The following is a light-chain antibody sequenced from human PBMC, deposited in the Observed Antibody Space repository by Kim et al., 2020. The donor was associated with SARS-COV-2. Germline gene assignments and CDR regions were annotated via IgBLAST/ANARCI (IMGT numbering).Light chain of an antibody. CDR3: QQYGSSPYT. J-gene: IGKJ2*01. CDR2: GAS. V-gene: IGKV3-20*01. CDR1: QSGSSSY. Sequence: LSPRERATPSCRASQSGSSSYLAWYQQKPGQAPRLLISGASSRATGIPDRFSGSGSGTDFTLTISRLEPEDFAVYYCQQYGSSPYTFGQGTKLEI.